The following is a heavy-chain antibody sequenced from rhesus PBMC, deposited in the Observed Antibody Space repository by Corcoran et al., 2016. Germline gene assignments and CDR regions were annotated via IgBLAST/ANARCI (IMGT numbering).Heavy chain of an antibody. V-gene: IGHV4-127*01. D-gene: IGHD6-13*01. CDR1: ASPINSTYR. CDR3: ARRSSWSYFDY. CDR2: VDGGSCNT. Sequence: QVQLQDSAPGLVKPSGTLSLTCPVPASPINSTYRCTWVPPPPGKGLEWIGYVDGGSCNTTYNPSLKNRVTISKDTAKNQFSLSLSSVTAADTAVYACARRSSWSYFDYWGQGVLVTVSS. J-gene: IGHJ4*01.